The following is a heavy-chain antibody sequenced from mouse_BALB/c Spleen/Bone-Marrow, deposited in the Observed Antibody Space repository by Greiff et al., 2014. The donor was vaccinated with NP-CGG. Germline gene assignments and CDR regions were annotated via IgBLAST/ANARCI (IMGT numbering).Heavy chain of an antibody. V-gene: IGHV5-17*02. D-gene: IGHD2-14*01. J-gene: IGHJ4*01. CDR1: GFTFSSFG. CDR3: TRWGYAGDYYAMDY. Sequence: EVKVLESGGGLVQPGGSRKLSCAASGFTFSSFGMHWVRQAPEKGLEWVAYISSGSSSISYTDTVKGQFTISRDNPKSTLFLQLTSLRSKDTARYYCTRWGYAGDYYAMDYWGQGTSVTVSS. CDR2: ISSGSSSI.